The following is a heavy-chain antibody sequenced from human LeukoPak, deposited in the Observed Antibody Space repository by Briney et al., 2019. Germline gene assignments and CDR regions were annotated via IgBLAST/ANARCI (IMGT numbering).Heavy chain of an antibody. CDR1: GFTFSSYS. CDR3: AKDGVYDGDFEDY. Sequence: PGRSLRLSCAASGFTFSSYSMNWVRQAPGKGLEWVSAISGSGGSTYYADSVKGRFTISRDNSKNTLYLQMNSLRAEDTAVYYCAKDGVYDGDFEDYWGQGTLVTVSS. CDR2: ISGSGGST. D-gene: IGHD2-21*01. J-gene: IGHJ4*02. V-gene: IGHV3-23*01.